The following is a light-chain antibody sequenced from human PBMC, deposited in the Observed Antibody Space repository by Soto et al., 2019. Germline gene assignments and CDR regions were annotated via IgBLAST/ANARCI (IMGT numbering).Light chain of an antibody. CDR1: QSISNY. J-gene: IGKJ4*01. V-gene: IGKV1-39*01. Sequence: DIQMTQSPSSLSASVGDRVTITCRASQSISNYLNWYQQKPGKAPKLLIYAASSLQSGVPSRFSGSGSGTGFTLTISSLQPEDFATYYCQQSYSIPVTFGGGTKVDIK. CDR3: QQSYSIPVT. CDR2: AAS.